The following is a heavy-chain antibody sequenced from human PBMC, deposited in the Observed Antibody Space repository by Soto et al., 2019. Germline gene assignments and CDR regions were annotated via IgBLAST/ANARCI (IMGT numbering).Heavy chain of an antibody. Sequence: ASVKVSCKASGFSFTGYYIHWLRQAPGQGLEWMGWINAHSGGTEYAQKFRGRVTLTRDTSISTACMTLSSLRSDDTAIYYCAKDLTRQLAYWLDPWGQGTQVTVSS. J-gene: IGHJ5*02. V-gene: IGHV1-2*02. CDR1: GFSFTGYY. D-gene: IGHD6-6*01. CDR2: INAHSGGT. CDR3: AKDLTRQLAYWLDP.